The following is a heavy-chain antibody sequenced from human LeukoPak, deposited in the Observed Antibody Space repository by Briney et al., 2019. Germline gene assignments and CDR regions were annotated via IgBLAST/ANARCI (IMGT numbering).Heavy chain of an antibody. V-gene: IGHV3-21*04. CDR2: ISSSSSYI. CDR3: ARVVGDCSGGSCPYYFDY. CDR1: GFTFSSYS. D-gene: IGHD2-15*01. Sequence: GGSLRLSCAASGFTFSSYSMNWVRQAPGKGLEWVSSISSSSSYIYYADSVKGRFTISRDNAKNSLYLQMNSLRAEDTVLYYCARVVGDCSGGSCPYYFDYWGQGTLVTVSS. J-gene: IGHJ4*02.